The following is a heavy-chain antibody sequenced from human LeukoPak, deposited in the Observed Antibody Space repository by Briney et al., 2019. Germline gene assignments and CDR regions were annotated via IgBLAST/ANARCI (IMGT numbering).Heavy chain of an antibody. J-gene: IGHJ4*02. V-gene: IGHV3-74*01. CDR2: INHVGTAT. CDR1: GL. Sequence: GGSLRLSCAGSGLMHWVRQVPGKGLVWVSGINHVGTATYYADSVKGRFTISRDNAKNTVSLQMNSLSAEDTAVYYCASVFDSWGQGFLVTVSS. CDR3: ASVFDS.